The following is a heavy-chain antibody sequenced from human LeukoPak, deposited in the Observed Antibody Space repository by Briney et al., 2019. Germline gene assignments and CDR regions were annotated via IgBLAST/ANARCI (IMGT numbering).Heavy chain of an antibody. D-gene: IGHD3-22*01. Sequence: SGPTLVNPTQTLTLTCTFSGFSLSTSGMCVSWIRQPPGKALEWLARIDWDDDKYYSTSLKTRLTISKDTSKNQVVLTMTNMDPVDTATYYCARSATYYYDSSGQLNFDYRGQGTLVTVSS. CDR2: IDWDDDK. V-gene: IGHV2-70*11. CDR3: ARSATYYYDSSGQLNFDY. CDR1: GFSLSTSGMC. J-gene: IGHJ4*02.